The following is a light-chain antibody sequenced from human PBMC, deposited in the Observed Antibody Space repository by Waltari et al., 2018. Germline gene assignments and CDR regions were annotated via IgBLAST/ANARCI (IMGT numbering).Light chain of an antibody. CDR3: MQGTHWPHT. Sequence: ISCRSSQSLVFTNGNIYLHWFRQRPGQSPRRLIYKISNRESGVPDRFTGSGSGTDFTLRISRVEAEDVGVYYCMQGTHWPHTFGQGTKLEIK. V-gene: IGKV2-30*01. J-gene: IGKJ2*01. CDR1: QSLVFTNGNIY. CDR2: KIS.